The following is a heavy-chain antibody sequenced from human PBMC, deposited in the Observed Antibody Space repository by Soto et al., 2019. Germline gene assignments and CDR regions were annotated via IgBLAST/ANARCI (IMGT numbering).Heavy chain of an antibody. V-gene: IGHV4-31*03. CDR1: GGSISSGGYY. CDR2: IYYSGST. Sequence: ASETLSLTCTVSGGSISSGGYYWSWIRQHPGKGMEWIGYIYYSGSTYYNPSLKSRVTISVDTSKNQFSLKLSSVTAADTAVYYCAREVGYSGYDRGYYYYYYMDVWGKGTTVTVSS. J-gene: IGHJ6*03. CDR3: AREVGYSGYDRGYYYYYYMDV. D-gene: IGHD5-12*01.